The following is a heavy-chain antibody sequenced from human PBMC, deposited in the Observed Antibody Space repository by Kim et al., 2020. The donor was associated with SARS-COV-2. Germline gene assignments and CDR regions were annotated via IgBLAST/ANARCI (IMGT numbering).Heavy chain of an antibody. Sequence: GGSLRLSCAASGFTFTSYGMHWVRQAPGKGLEWVAVISYDGSNKYYADSVKGRFTISRDNSKNTLYPQMNSLRPEDTAVYYCAKGGTMLRGVIDCFDSWGQGTLVTVSS. CDR1: GFTFTSYG. D-gene: IGHD3-10*01. CDR3: AKGGTMLRGVIDCFDS. CDR2: ISYDGSNK. V-gene: IGHV3-30*18. J-gene: IGHJ4*02.